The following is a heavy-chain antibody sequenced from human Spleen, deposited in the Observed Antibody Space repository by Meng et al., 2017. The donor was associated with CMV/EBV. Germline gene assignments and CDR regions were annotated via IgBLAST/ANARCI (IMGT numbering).Heavy chain of an antibody. D-gene: IGHD4-17*01. CDR3: ARGLRINYFDY. CDR1: GFTFSSYA. Sequence: GSLRLSCAASGFTFSSYAMHWVRQAPGKGLEWVAVISYDGSNKYYADSVKGRFTISRDNSKNTLYLQMNSLRAEDTAVYYCARGLRINYFDYWGQGTLVTVSS. V-gene: IGHV3-30-3*01. CDR2: ISYDGSNK. J-gene: IGHJ4*02.